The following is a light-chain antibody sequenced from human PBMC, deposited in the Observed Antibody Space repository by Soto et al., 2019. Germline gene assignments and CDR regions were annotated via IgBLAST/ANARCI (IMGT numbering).Light chain of an antibody. V-gene: IGKV3-15*01. CDR2: GAS. J-gene: IGKJ1*01. CDR3: QQYNNWPQT. CDR1: QSVSSN. Sequence: EIVMTQSPATLSVSPGERATLSCRASQSVSSNLAWYQQKPDQASRLLIYGASTRASGIPARFSGSGSGTEFTLTISSLQSEDCAVYYCQQYNNWPQTFGQGTKVEIK.